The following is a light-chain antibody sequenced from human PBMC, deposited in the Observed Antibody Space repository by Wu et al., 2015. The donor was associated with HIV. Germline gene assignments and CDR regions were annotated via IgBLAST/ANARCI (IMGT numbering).Light chain of an antibody. CDR2: AAS. CDR1: QGIGSY. J-gene: IGKJ1*01. CDR3: QKYNTAPWT. V-gene: IGKV1-8*01. Sequence: AIRMTQSPSSLSASTGDRVTITCRASQGIGSYLAWYQQKPGEAPKLLIYAASTLQSGVPSRFSGSGSGTDFNLTISSLQPEDVATYYCQKYNTAPWTFGQGTKVEMK.